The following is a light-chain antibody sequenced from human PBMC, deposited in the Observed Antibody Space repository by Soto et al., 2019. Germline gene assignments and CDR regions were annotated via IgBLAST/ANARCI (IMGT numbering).Light chain of an antibody. Sequence: QSALTQPPSASGSPGQSGAISCTGTSSDVGGYDFVSWYQQHPGKAPRLVTYEVTKRPSGIADRFSGSKSGNTASLTVSGLQAEDEADYYCSSYAGNRHFYVFGTGTKVTVL. CDR1: SSDVGGYDF. V-gene: IGLV2-8*01. CDR2: EVT. CDR3: SSYAGNRHFYV. J-gene: IGLJ1*01.